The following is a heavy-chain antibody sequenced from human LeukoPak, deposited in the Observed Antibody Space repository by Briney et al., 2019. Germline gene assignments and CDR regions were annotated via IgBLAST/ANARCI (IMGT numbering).Heavy chain of an antibody. D-gene: IGHD3-9*01. CDR3: ARQLGALTGLDPQDYYYYGMDV. V-gene: IGHV5-10-1*01. J-gene: IGHJ6*04. CDR2: IVPSDSYT. CDR1: GYSFTSYW. Sequence: GASLKISCKGSGYSFTSYWISWVRQMPGKGLEWMGRIVPSDSYTNYSPSFQGHVTISADKSISTAYLQWSSLKASDTAMYYCARQLGALTGLDPQDYYYYGMDVWGKGSTVTVSS.